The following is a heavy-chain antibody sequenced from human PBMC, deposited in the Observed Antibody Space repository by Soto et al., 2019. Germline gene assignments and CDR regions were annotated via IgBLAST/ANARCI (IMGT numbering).Heavy chain of an antibody. CDR1: GGSFSSYC. Sequence: SETLSLTCAVYGGSFSSYCCRWIRQPPGEGLEWMGEARQRGSSNYNPSLKSRVTISVDTSKNQFSLRLSSVTAADTAVYYCARGLKGYSSSWYVDWGQGTQVTVSS. V-gene: IGHV4-34*01. D-gene: IGHD6-13*01. CDR2: ARQRGSS. J-gene: IGHJ4*02. CDR3: ARGLKGYSSSWYVD.